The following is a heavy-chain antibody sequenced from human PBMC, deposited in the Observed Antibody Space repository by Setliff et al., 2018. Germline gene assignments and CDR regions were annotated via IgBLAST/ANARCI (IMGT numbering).Heavy chain of an antibody. CDR2: IRSEPYGGTA. CDR1: GFNFGDYA. V-gene: IGHV3-49*03. CDR3: TRVCTQGHCSSRQYYYYMDV. J-gene: IGHJ6*03. D-gene: IGHD2-2*01. Sequence: PGGSLRLSCRVSGFNFGDYALTWFRRSPGKGLEWVGWIRSEPYGGTADYAAPVKGRFTITRDDSESTAYLQMDSLKTEDTAVYYCTRVCTQGHCSSRQYYYYMDVWGKGTTVTVSS.